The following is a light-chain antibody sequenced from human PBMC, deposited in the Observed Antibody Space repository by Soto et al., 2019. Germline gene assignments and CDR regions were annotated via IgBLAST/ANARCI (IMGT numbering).Light chain of an antibody. CDR1: QSVGTS. V-gene: IGKV3-11*01. CDR2: ESS. Sequence: EIVLTQSPATLSLSPGERATLSCRASQSVGTSLAWYQQKSGQAPRLLFYESSNRATYIPARFSASGSGTDFTLTIGGLETDEFAVYYGQQRGVWPLTFGGGTKVEIK. J-gene: IGKJ4*01. CDR3: QQRGVWPLT.